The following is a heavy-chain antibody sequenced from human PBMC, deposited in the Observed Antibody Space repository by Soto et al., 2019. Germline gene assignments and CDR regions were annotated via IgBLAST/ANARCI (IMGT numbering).Heavy chain of an antibody. CDR3: ASFPHYYDSSFPRKWFDP. J-gene: IGHJ5*02. V-gene: IGHV1-69*13. Sequence: ASVKVSCKASGGTFSSYAISWVRQAPGQGLEWMGGIIPIFGTANYAQKFQGRVTITADESTSTAYMELSSLRSEDTAVYYCASFPHYYDSSFPRKWFDPWDPGTLFTVSS. D-gene: IGHD3-22*01. CDR1: GGTFSSYA. CDR2: IIPIFGTA.